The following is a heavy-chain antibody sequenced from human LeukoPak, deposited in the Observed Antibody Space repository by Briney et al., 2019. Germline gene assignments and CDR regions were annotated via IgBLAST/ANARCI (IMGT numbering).Heavy chain of an antibody. J-gene: IGHJ4*02. Sequence: GASVKVSCKASGCTFTSYYMHWVRQAPGQGLEWMGIINPSGGSTSYAQKFQGRVTMTRDASTSTIYMELSSLRYEDTAVYYCARATTTDYYFHYWGQGTLVTVSS. CDR2: INPSGGST. CDR1: GCTFTSYY. D-gene: IGHD1-26*01. CDR3: ARATTTDYYFHY. V-gene: IGHV1-46*03.